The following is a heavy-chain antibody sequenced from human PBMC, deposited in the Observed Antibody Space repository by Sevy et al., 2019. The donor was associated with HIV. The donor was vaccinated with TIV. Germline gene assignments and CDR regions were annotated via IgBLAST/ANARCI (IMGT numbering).Heavy chain of an antibody. D-gene: IGHD3-22*01. CDR3: ARGWTPQNHVIVVVMEDAFDI. J-gene: IGHJ3*02. CDR2: IKQDGSEK. V-gene: IGHV3-7*01. CDR1: GFTFSSYW. Sequence: GGSLRLSCAASGFTFSSYWMSWVRQAPGKGLEWVANIKQDGSEKYYVDSVKGRFTISRDNAKNSLYLQMNSLRAEDTAVYYCARGWTPQNHVIVVVMEDAFDIWGQGTMVTVSS.